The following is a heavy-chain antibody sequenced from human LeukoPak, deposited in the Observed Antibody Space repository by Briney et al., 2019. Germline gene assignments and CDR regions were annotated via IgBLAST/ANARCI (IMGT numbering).Heavy chain of an antibody. CDR2: ISWDGGST. Sequence: PGGSLRLSCAASGFTFDDYAMHWVRQAPGKGLEWVSLISWDGGSTYYADSVKGRFTISRDNSKNSLYLQMNSLRAEDTALYYCAKDQYYYDSSGYYSWGQGTLVTVSS. J-gene: IGHJ4*02. CDR3: AKDQYYYDSSGYYS. D-gene: IGHD3-22*01. V-gene: IGHV3-43D*04. CDR1: GFTFDDYA.